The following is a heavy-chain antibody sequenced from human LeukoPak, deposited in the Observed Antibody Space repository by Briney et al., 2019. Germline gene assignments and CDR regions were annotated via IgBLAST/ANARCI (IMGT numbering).Heavy chain of an antibody. CDR1: GFTFSSYG. CDR3: ARHGVPYYYGMDV. D-gene: IGHD3-16*01. Sequence: PGGSLRLSCAASGFTFSSYGMHWVRQAPGKGLEWVAVIWYDGSNKYYADSVKGRFTISRDNSKNTLYLQMNGLRAEDTAVYYCARHGVPYYYGMDVWGQGTTVTVSS. J-gene: IGHJ6*02. V-gene: IGHV3-33*01. CDR2: IWYDGSNK.